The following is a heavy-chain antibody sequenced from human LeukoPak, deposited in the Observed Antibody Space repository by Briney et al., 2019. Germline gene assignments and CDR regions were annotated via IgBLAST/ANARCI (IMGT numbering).Heavy chain of an antibody. CDR3: ARYYGSGNRHYMDV. J-gene: IGHJ6*03. CDR2: INHSGST. Sequence: PSETLSLTCTVSGGSISSSSYYWGWIRQPPGKGLEWIGEINHSGSTNYNPSLKSRVTISVDTSKNQFSLKLSSVTAADTAEYYCARYYGSGNRHYMDVWGKGTTVTVSS. CDR1: GGSISSSSYY. V-gene: IGHV4-39*01. D-gene: IGHD3-10*01.